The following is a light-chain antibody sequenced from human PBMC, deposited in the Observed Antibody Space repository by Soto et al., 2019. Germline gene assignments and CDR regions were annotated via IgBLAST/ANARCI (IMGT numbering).Light chain of an antibody. V-gene: IGKV3-20*01. J-gene: IGKJ2*02. CDR2: GAT. CDR3: QQYCSSTGT. Sequence: EIVLTQSPGTLSLSPGERATLSCRASQSVSSSSLARYQQKPGQAPRLLIYGATFRATGIPDRFSGSGSGTDFPLSIRILEPKDSAVYYCQQYCSSTGTFGQGTTLEI. CDR1: QSVSSSS.